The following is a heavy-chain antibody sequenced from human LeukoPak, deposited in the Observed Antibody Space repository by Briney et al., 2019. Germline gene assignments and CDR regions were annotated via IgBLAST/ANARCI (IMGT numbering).Heavy chain of an antibody. CDR3: ARGRVAGTVYYYYYGMDV. CDR2: IYHSGST. V-gene: IGHV4-30-2*01. J-gene: IGHJ6*02. Sequence: SQTLSLTCAVSGGSISSGGYSWSWIRQPPGKGLEWIGYIYHSGSTYYNPSLKSRVTISVDTSKNQFSLKLSSVTAADTAVYYCARGRVAGTVYYYYYGMDVWGQGTTVTVSS. CDR1: GGSISSGGYS. D-gene: IGHD6-19*01.